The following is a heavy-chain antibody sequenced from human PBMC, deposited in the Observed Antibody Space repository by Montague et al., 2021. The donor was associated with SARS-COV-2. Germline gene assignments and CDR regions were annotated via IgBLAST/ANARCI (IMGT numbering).Heavy chain of an antibody. CDR3: ARHRGSGSSWFDS. D-gene: IGHD6-13*01. V-gene: IGHV4-61*02. Sequence: TLSLTCTVSGGSISSGTYYWSWVRQPAGKGLEWIGRADTSGITTYNPSLGSRITISIDTSANQFSLNLRSVAAADTAVYYCARHRGSGSSWFDSWGQGALVTVSS. CDR1: GGSISSGTYY. J-gene: IGHJ5*01. CDR2: ADTSGIT.